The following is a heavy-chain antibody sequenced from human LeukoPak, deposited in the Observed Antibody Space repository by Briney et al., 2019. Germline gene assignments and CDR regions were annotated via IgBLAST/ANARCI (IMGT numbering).Heavy chain of an antibody. J-gene: IGHJ5*02. CDR2: ISGGGGST. CDR1: EFAFSNYA. CDR3: AKGSGINHYHWIDP. Sequence: GGSLRLSCAASEFAFSNYAMNWVRQAPGKGLGWVSGISGGGGSTYYADSVKGRFTISRDNSKNTLYLQMYSLRAEDTALYYCAKGSGINHYHWIDPWGQGTLVIVSS. D-gene: IGHD1-14*01. V-gene: IGHV3-23*01.